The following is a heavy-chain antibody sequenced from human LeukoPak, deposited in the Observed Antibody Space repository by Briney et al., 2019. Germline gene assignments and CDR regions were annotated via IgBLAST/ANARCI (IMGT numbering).Heavy chain of an antibody. CDR1: GYPVINSY. CDR3: ARDRYYDGSYYFDY. J-gene: IGHJ4*02. Sequence: ASVKVSCKISGYPVINSYMHWVRQAPGQGLEWMGIINPSSGSTNYAQNFQGRVTITADKSTSKAYMELSRLRSEDTAAYYCARDRYYDGSYYFDYRGKGTLVTVSS. D-gene: IGHD3-22*01. CDR2: INPSSGST. V-gene: IGHV1-46*01.